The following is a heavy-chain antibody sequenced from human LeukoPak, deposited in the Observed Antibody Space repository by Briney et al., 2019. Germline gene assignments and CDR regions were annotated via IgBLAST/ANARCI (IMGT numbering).Heavy chain of an antibody. Sequence: GGSLRLSCAASGFTFSSYSMNWVRQAPGKGLEWVSSISSSSTSIYYADSVKGRFTISRDNAKNTLYLQMNSLRPEDTAMYYCAKDWQWERLIGAFNVWGQGTMVTVS. CDR2: ISSSSTSI. J-gene: IGHJ3*01. V-gene: IGHV3-21*01. CDR1: GFTFSSYS. CDR3: AKDWQWERLIGAFNV. D-gene: IGHD1-26*01.